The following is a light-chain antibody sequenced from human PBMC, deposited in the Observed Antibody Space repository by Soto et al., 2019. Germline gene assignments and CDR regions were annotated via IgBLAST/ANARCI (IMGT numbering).Light chain of an antibody. CDR1: QSVSSN. Sequence: EIVMTQSPATLSVSPGERATLSCRASQSVSSNLAWYQQKPGQAPRLLIYGASTRATGIPARFSGSGSGTEFTLTISSLQSEDFAVYYCQQYNYWPPVTFGGGTKVEIK. CDR3: QQYNYWPPVT. J-gene: IGKJ4*01. V-gene: IGKV3-15*01. CDR2: GAS.